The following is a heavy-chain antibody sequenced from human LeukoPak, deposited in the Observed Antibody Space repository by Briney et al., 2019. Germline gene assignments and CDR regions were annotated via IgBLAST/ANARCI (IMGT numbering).Heavy chain of an antibody. CDR1: GGSISSHY. D-gene: IGHD1-1*01. V-gene: IGHV4-59*11. Sequence: PSETLSLTCTVSGGSISSHYWSWIRQPPGKGLEWIGYIYYSGSTNYNPSLKSRVTISVDTSKNQFSLKLSSVTAADTAVYYCARGGGTTGTTLAAFDIWGQGTMVTVSS. CDR2: IYYSGST. J-gene: IGHJ3*02. CDR3: ARGGGTTGTTLAAFDI.